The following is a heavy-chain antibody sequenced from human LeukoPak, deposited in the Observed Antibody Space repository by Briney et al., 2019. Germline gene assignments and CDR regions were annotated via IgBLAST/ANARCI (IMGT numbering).Heavy chain of an antibody. Sequence: SETLSLTCAVSGYSISSGYYWGWIRQPPGKGLEWIGSIYHSGSTYYNPSLKSRVTISVDTSKNQFSLRLSSVAVADTAVYYCATEGSASQTIDYWGQGTLVTVSS. J-gene: IGHJ4*02. CDR1: GYSISSGYY. D-gene: IGHD2-2*01. CDR3: ATEGSASQTIDY. V-gene: IGHV4-38-2*02. CDR2: IYHSGST.